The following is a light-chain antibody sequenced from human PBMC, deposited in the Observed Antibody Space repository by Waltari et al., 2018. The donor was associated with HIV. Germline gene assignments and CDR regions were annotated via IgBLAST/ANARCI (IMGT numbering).Light chain of an antibody. CDR2: EDN. CDR1: SGSIGSNY. V-gene: IGLV6-57*01. Sequence: NFLMNQPHSVSGSEGKTATISCTRDSGSIGSNYVQRFQQRPGSSPKNLTFEDNQRPSGVSDRFSASIDSSSNSASLTISGLKTEDEGHYYCQSYDTKTHWVFGGGSKLTVL. CDR3: QSYDTKTHWV. J-gene: IGLJ3*02.